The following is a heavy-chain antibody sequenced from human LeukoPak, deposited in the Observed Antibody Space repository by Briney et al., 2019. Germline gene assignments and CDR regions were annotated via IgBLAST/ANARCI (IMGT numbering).Heavy chain of an antibody. CDR2: ISAYNGNT. CDR1: GYTFSDYY. V-gene: IGHV1-18*04. D-gene: IGHD6-6*01. CDR3: AREDMRQLAEYYFDY. Sequence: ASVKVSCKASGYTFSDYYVYWVRQAPGQGLEWMGWISAYNGNTNYAQKLQGRVTMTTDTSTSTAYMELRSLRSDDTAVYYCAREDMRQLAEYYFDYWGQGTLVTVSS. J-gene: IGHJ4*02.